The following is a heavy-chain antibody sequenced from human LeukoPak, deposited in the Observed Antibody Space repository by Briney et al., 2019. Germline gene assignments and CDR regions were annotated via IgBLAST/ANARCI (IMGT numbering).Heavy chain of an antibody. CDR3: ARVSTYYYDSSGLD. CDR2: IYYTGRT. V-gene: IGHV4-30-4*01. D-gene: IGHD3-22*01. Sequence: PSETLSLTCIVSGGSISSGDFHWSWVRQPPGKGLEWIRYIYYTGRTYYNPSLKSRVTISVDTSRNQFSLKLNSVTATDTAVYYCARVSTYYYDSSGLDWGQGTLVTVSS. CDR1: GGSISSGDFH. J-gene: IGHJ4*02.